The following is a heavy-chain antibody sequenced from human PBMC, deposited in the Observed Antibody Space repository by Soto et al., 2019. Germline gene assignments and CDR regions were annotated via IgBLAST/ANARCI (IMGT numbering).Heavy chain of an antibody. J-gene: IGHJ4*02. CDR3: ATVLTPDILTSYWGY. Sequence: ASVKVSCKXSGYTLTELSMHWVRQAPGKGLEWMGGFDPEDGETIYAQKFQGRVTMTEDTSTDTAYMELSSLRSEDTAVYYCATVLTPDILTSYWGYWGQGTLVTVSS. CDR2: FDPEDGET. CDR1: GYTLTELS. V-gene: IGHV1-24*01. D-gene: IGHD3-9*01.